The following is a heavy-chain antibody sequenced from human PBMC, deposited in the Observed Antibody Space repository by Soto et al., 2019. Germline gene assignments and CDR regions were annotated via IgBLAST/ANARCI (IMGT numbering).Heavy chain of an antibody. CDR3: ARLSGCGGGSCYLPDY. J-gene: IGHJ4*02. D-gene: IGHD2-15*01. V-gene: IGHV1-18*01. CDR2: ISAYNGNT. Sequence: ASVKVSWKASGYTFTSCGIGWVRQAPGQGLEWMGWISAYNGNTIYPQEFQGRVTMTTDTSTSTAYMELGTLRSDDTAMYYCARLSGCGGGSCYLPDYWGQGTLVTVSS. CDR1: GYTFTSCG.